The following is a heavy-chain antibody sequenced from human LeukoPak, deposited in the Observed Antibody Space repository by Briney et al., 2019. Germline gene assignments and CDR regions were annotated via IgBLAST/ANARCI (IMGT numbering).Heavy chain of an antibody. Sequence: GGSLRLSCAASGFTFSSYGMSWVRQAPGKGLEWVSAISGSGGSTYYADSVKGRFTTSRDNSKNTLYLQMNSLRAEDTAVYYCAKRPSLYDSTSYWGQGTLVTVSS. D-gene: IGHD3-22*01. CDR2: ISGSGGST. CDR1: GFTFSSYG. V-gene: IGHV3-23*01. J-gene: IGHJ4*02. CDR3: AKRPSLYDSTSY.